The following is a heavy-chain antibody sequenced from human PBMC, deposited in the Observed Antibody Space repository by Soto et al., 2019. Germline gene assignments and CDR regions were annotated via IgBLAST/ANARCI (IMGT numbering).Heavy chain of an antibody. CDR3: ARVRSSSGSLGMDV. V-gene: IGHV4-59*01. J-gene: IGHJ6*02. D-gene: IGHD3-10*01. CDR2: IYYSGST. CDR1: GGSISSFY. Sequence: LEPLCLTWTVAGGSISSFYGSWIRKPPGKGLEWIGYIYYSGSTNYNPSLKSRVTISVDTSKNQFSLKLSSVTAADTAVYYCARVRSSSGSLGMDVWGQGTTVTVSS.